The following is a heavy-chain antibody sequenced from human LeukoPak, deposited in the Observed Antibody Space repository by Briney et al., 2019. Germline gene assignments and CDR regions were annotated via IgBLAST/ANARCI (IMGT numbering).Heavy chain of an antibody. CDR2: ISGSDGAT. V-gene: IGHV3-23*01. CDR3: AKDLYDILTGYSYKAYCFDY. CDR1: GFIFSNYA. J-gene: IGHJ4*02. D-gene: IGHD3-9*01. Sequence: GGSLRLSCAASGFIFSNYAMTWVRQAPGKGLEWVSTISGSDGATYYADSVKGRFTIFRDDSKNTLYLQMNSLRAEDTALYYCAKDLYDILTGYSYKAYCFDYWGQGTLVTVSS.